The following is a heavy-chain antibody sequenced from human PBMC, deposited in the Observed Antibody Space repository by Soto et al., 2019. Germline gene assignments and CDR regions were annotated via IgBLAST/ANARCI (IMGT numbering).Heavy chain of an antibody. CDR1: GFTFSSYG. CDR3: ARDRLAAAGPKYYFDY. J-gene: IGHJ4*02. D-gene: IGHD6-13*01. Sequence: GASLRLSCAASGFTFSSYGMHWVRQAPGKGLEWVAVIWYDGSNKYYADSVKGRFTISRDNSKNTLYLQMNSLRAEDTAVYYCARDRLAAAGPKYYFDYWGQGTLVTVYS. CDR2: IWYDGSNK. V-gene: IGHV3-33*01.